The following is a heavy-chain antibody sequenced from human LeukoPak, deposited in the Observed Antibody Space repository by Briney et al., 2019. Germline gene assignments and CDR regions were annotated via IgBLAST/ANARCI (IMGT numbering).Heavy chain of an antibody. D-gene: IGHD2-15*01. CDR2: ISYDGSNK. CDR3: ARGLCCSGGSCGGMDV. J-gene: IGHJ6*02. Sequence: PGRSLRLSCAASGFTFSSYAMNWVRQAPGKGLEWVAVISYDGSNKYYADSVKGRFTISRDNSKNTLYLQMSSLRAEDTALYYCARGLCCSGGSCGGMDVWGLGTTVTVSS. V-gene: IGHV3-30-3*01. CDR1: GFTFSSYA.